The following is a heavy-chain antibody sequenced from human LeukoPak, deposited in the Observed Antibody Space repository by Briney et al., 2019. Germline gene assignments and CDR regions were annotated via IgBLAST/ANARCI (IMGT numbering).Heavy chain of an antibody. CDR2: VSAYNGNT. Sequence: GASVKVSCKASGYTFTSYVVSWVRQAPGQGLEWMGWVSAYNGNTNYAQKLQGRVTITADKSTSTAYMELSSLRSEDTAVYYCARGGDYYDSSGYSGFFDYWGQGTLVTVSS. J-gene: IGHJ4*02. CDR1: GYTFTSYV. D-gene: IGHD3-22*01. V-gene: IGHV1-18*01. CDR3: ARGGDYYDSSGYSGFFDY.